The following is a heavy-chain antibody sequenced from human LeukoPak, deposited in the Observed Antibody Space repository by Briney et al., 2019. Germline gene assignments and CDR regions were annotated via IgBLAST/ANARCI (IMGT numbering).Heavy chain of an antibody. V-gene: IGHV1-46*01. CDR2: IDTRGGST. J-gene: IGHJ4*02. CDR3: ARDYYGSRTYYYYYFDY. Sequence: ASVKVSCKASGYTFTNYYMHWVRQAPAQGLEWMGIIDTRGGSTNYAQKFQGRVTMTRDTSTSTVYMELSSLRSEDTAVYYCARDYYGSRTYYYYYFDYWGQGTLVTVSS. D-gene: IGHD3-10*01. CDR1: GYTFTNYY.